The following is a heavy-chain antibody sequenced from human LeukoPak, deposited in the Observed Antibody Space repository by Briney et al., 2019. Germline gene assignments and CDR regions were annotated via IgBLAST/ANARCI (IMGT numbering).Heavy chain of an antibody. V-gene: IGHV4-31*03. CDR2: IYYSGST. CDR1: GGSISSGGDY. D-gene: IGHD5-24*01. Sequence: SETLSLTCTVSGGSISSGGDYWSWIRQHPGKDLEWIGYIYYSGSTYYNPSLKSRVTISVDMSKNQFSLKLSSVTAADTAVYYCARESRDGYIVDYWGQGTLVTVSS. CDR3: ARESRDGYIVDY. J-gene: IGHJ4*02.